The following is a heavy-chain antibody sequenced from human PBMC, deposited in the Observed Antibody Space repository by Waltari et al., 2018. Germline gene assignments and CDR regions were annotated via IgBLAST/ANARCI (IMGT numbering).Heavy chain of an antibody. J-gene: IGHJ4*02. D-gene: IGHD2-15*01. Sequence: QLQLQESGPGLVKPSGTLSLTCAVSGASMSSAYWCGWVRQPPGKGLAWIGQVYGGGRTNYNPSFASRVTVALDTYNKQFSLTVTSATAADTAVYYCARDRGRGLYLDSWGPGLLVTVSP. V-gene: IGHV4-4*02. CDR3: ARDRGRGLYLDS. CDR2: VYGGGRT. CDR1: GASMSSAYW.